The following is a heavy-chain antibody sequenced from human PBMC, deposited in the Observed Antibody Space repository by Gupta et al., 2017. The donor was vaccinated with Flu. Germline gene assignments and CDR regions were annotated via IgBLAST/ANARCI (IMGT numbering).Heavy chain of an antibody. J-gene: IGHJ4*02. V-gene: IGHV3-33*01. Sequence: QVQLVESGGGVVQPGRSLRLSCAASGFTFSSYGMHWVRQAPGKGLEWVAVIWYDGSNKYYADSVKGRFTISRDNSKNTLYLQMNSLRAEDTAVYYCARLSGYSTPFDYWGQGTLVTVSS. D-gene: IGHD6-13*01. CDR2: IWYDGSNK. CDR3: ARLSGYSTPFDY. CDR1: GFTFSSYG.